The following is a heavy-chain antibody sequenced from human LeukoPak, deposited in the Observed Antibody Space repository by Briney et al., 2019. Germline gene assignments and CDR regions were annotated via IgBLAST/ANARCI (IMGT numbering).Heavy chain of an antibody. D-gene: IGHD3-22*01. V-gene: IGHV3-23*01. CDR1: GFTFSTSA. CDR2: ISGRGGTT. Sequence: GGSLRLSCAGSGFTFSTSAMSWVRQAPGKGLEWLSAISGRGGTTFYTDSVKGRFTISRDNSKSTLYLQMNSLRAEDTAVYYCAKEYYYDSRDYYFDYWGQGTLVAVSS. J-gene: IGHJ4*02. CDR3: AKEYYYDSRDYYFDY.